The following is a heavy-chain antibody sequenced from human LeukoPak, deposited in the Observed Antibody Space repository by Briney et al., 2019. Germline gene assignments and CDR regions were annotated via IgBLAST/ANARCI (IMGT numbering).Heavy chain of an antibody. CDR3: ARVGYRYYDFWSGYYREGTGAIGY. CDR1: GGSFSGYY. J-gene: IGHJ4*02. V-gene: IGHV4-34*01. Sequence: KPSETLSLTCAVYGGSFSGYYWSWIRQPPGKGLEWIGEINHSGSTNYNPSPKSRVTISVDTSKNQFSLKLSSVTAADTAVYYCARVGYRYYDFWSGYYREGTGAIGYWGQGTLVTVSS. CDR2: INHSGST. D-gene: IGHD3-3*01.